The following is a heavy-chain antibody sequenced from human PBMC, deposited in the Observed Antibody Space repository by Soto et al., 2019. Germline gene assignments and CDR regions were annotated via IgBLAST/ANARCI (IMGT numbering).Heavy chain of an antibody. CDR3: ARLQYTLVTAIDV. Sequence: SETLSLTCTVSGGSINNYYWNWIRQPPGKGLEWIGYVSYSGRTNYNPSLKSRVNMLVDKSKNQFSLNLTYVTAADTAVYYCARLQYTLVTAIDVWGQGTMVTVSS. CDR1: GGSINNYY. D-gene: IGHD2-21*01. J-gene: IGHJ3*01. CDR2: VSYSGRT. V-gene: IGHV4-59*03.